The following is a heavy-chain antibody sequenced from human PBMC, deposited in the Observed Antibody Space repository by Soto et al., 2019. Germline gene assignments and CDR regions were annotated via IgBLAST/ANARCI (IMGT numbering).Heavy chain of an antibody. J-gene: IGHJ6*02. CDR2: IVVGSGNT. Sequence: ASVKVSCKASGYTFTSYAMHWVRQAPGQRLEWIGWIVVGSGNTNYAQKFQERVTITRDMSTSTAYMELSSLRSEDTAVYYCAAEVRIAAAGAYYYGMDVWGQGTTVTVSS. CDR3: AAEVRIAAAGAYYYGMDV. V-gene: IGHV1-58*02. D-gene: IGHD6-13*01. CDR1: GYTFTSYA.